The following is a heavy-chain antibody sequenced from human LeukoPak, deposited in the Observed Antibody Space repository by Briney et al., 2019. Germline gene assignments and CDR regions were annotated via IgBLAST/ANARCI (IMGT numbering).Heavy chain of an antibody. J-gene: IGHJ4*02. V-gene: IGHV3-66*01. D-gene: IGHD4-17*01. Sequence: PGGSLRLSCGASGFTVSSNYMSWVRQAPGKGLEWVSVIYSGGSTYYADSVKGRFTISRDNSKNTLYLQMNSLRAEDTAVYYCASLSYGDYDFDYWGQGTLVTVSS. CDR3: ASLSYGDYDFDY. CDR2: IYSGGST. CDR1: GFTVSSNY.